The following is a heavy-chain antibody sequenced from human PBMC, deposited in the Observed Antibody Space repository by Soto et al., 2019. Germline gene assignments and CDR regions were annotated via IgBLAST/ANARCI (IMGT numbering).Heavy chain of an antibody. CDR1: GGSFRGYS. D-gene: IGHD2-21*02. CDR2: INHTGST. J-gene: IGHJ5*02. V-gene: IGHV4-34*01. Sequence: SETLSLTCAVYGGSFRGYSWTWIRQPPGKGLEWIGEINHTGSTNYNPSLKSRVTISVDTSKNQFSLKVNSVTAADTAVYYCARRRVMTLWFDPRGQGTLVTVSS. CDR3: ARRRVMTLWFDP.